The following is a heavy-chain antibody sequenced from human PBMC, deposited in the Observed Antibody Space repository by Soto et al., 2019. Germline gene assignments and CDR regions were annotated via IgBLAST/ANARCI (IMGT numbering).Heavy chain of an antibody. Sequence: GGSLRLSCAASGFTFSSYAMSWVRQAPGKGLEWVSAISGSGGSTYYADSVKGRFTISRDNSKNTLYLQMNSLRAEDTAVYYCAKDLGYYYGSGSGVYFDYWGQGTLVTVSS. J-gene: IGHJ4*02. CDR2: ISGSGGST. D-gene: IGHD3-10*01. CDR3: AKDLGYYYGSGSGVYFDY. V-gene: IGHV3-23*01. CDR1: GFTFSSYA.